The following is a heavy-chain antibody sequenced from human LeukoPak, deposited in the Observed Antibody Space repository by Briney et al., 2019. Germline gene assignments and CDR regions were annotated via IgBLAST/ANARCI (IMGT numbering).Heavy chain of an antibody. D-gene: IGHD5-18*01. CDR2: INRDGSST. CDR3: ARDAPGNTALDY. J-gene: IGHJ4*02. Sequence: GGSLRLSCAASGITFISYWMHWVRQAPGKGLVWVSRINRDGSSTDYADSVKGRFNISRDNAKNTMYLQMNSLRGEDTAVYFCARDAPGNTALDYWGQGTLVTVSS. CDR1: GITFISYW. V-gene: IGHV3-74*01.